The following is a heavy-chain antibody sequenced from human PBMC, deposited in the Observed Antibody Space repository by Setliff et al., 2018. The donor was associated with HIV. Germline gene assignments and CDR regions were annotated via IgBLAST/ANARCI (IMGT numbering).Heavy chain of an antibody. CDR3: ARERDSNGYQFDY. CDR1: GFPFSNYA. D-gene: IGHD3-22*01. V-gene: IGHV1-3*03. Sequence: ASVKVSCKASGFPFSNYAIHWVRQAPGQRLEWMGWINVDSGNTKYLQDLQGRVTITKDRSASTAYMEVSNPRSEDMAVYYCARERDSNGYQFDYWGQGTLVTVSS. J-gene: IGHJ4*02. CDR2: INVDSGNT.